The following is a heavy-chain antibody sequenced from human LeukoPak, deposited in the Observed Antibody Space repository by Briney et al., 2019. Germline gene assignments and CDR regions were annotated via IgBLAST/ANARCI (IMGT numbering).Heavy chain of an antibody. CDR1: GGSFSGYY. Sequence: SETLSLTCAVYGGSFSGYYWSWIRQPPGKGLEWIGYIYYSGSTNYHPSLKSRVTISLDTSKNQFSLKLSSVTAADTAVYYCARSFEPYYYYYMDVWGKGTTVTISS. J-gene: IGHJ6*03. V-gene: IGHV4-59*01. CDR2: IYYSGST. CDR3: ARSFEPYYYYYMDV.